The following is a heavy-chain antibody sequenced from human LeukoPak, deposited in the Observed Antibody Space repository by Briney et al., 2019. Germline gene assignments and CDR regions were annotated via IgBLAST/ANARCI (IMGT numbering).Heavy chain of an antibody. CDR3: ARGGFESCSAGSCLLGNY. CDR2: IYYIGTT. D-gene: IGHD2-15*01. CDR1: RGSISPYY. J-gene: IGHJ4*02. Sequence: SETLSLTCTVSRGSISPYYWSWIRQSPGKGLEWIGFIYYIGTTNYNPSLQSRVTMSVDTSTNQFTLNLASVTAADTAVYYCARGGFESCSAGSCLLGNYWGKGILVAVSS. V-gene: IGHV4-59*01.